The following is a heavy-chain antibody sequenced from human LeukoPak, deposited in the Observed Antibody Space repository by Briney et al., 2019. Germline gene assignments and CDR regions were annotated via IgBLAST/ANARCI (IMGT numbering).Heavy chain of an antibody. Sequence: LSLTCAVSGGSISSGGYSWSWIRQPPGKGLEWIGYIYHSGSTYYNPSLKSRVTISVDRSKNQFSLKLSSVTAADTAVYYCARNRLTTVSWFDPWGQGTLVTVSS. D-gene: IGHD4-11*01. CDR2: IYHSGST. CDR1: GGSISSGGYS. J-gene: IGHJ5*02. CDR3: ARNRLTTVSWFDP. V-gene: IGHV4-30-2*01.